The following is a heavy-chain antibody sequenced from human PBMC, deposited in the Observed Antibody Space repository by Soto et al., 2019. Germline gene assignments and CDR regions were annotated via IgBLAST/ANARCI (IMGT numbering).Heavy chain of an antibody. CDR2: IYHSGST. CDR1: GGSISSGGYS. J-gene: IGHJ4*02. CDR3: ARGYGRNFDY. Sequence: SETLSLTCAVSGGSISSGGYSWSWIRQPPGKGLEWIGYIYHSGSTYYNPSLKSRVTISVDRSKNQFSLRLSSVTAADTAVYYCARGYGRNFDYWGQGTLVTVSS. D-gene: IGHD5-18*01. V-gene: IGHV4-30-2*01.